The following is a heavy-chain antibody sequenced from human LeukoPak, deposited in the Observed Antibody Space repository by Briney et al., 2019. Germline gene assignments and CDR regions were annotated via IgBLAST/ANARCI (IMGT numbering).Heavy chain of an antibody. CDR1: GFTFSSHG. Sequence: GGSLRLSCAASGFTFSSHGMDWVRQAPGKGLEWVSGISPSGGITYYTDSVKGRFTISRDNSKNTQSLQMNSLRAEDTAVYYCAKDDDWGRYKHWGQGTLVTVSS. CDR3: AKDDDWGRYKH. D-gene: IGHD3-16*01. CDR2: ISPSGGIT. J-gene: IGHJ1*01. V-gene: IGHV3-23*01.